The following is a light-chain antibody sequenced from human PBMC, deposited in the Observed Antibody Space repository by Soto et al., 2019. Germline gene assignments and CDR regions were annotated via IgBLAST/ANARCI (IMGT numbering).Light chain of an antibody. V-gene: IGKV1-12*01. Sequence: DIQMTQSPSSVTASVGDRVTITCRASQGISSRLARYQQKPGKAPNLLIYAASSLQSGVPSRFSGSGSGTDFTLTISSLQPEDFATYYCQQTHSFPPTFGQGTKLEIK. CDR3: QQTHSFPPT. CDR2: AAS. CDR1: QGISSR. J-gene: IGKJ2*01.